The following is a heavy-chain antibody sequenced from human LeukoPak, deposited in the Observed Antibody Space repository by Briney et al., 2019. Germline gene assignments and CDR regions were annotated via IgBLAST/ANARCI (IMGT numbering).Heavy chain of an antibody. CDR1: GGSISSSSYD. J-gene: IGHJ4*02. CDR2: IYYSGST. CDR3: ARICTNGVCYRGFDY. V-gene: IGHV4-39*01. Sequence: SETLSLTCTVSGGSISSSSYDWGWIRQPPGKGLEWIGSIYYSGSTYYNPSLKSRVTISVDTSKNQFSLKLSSVTAADTAVYYCARICTNGVCYRGFDYWGQGTLVTVSS. D-gene: IGHD2-8*01.